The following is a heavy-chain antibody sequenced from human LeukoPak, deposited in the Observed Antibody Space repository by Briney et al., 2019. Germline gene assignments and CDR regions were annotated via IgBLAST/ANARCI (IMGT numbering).Heavy chain of an antibody. CDR2: INPSGGST. D-gene: IGHD6-13*01. CDR3: ARDYSSSSLDY. CDR1: GGTFSSYA. Sequence: ASVTVSCKASGGTFSSYAISWVRQAPGQGLEWMGIINPSGGSTSYAQKFQGRVTMTRDTSTSTVYMELSSLRSEDTAVYYCARDYSSSSLDYWGQGTLVTVSS. V-gene: IGHV1-46*01. J-gene: IGHJ4*02.